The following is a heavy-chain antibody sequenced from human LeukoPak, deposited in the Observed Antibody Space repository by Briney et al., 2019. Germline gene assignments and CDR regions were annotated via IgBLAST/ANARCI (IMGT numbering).Heavy chain of an antibody. CDR3: AKLHTVQLRLWFGELLSYFQH. CDR1: GFTFSSYA. CDR2: ISGGGGST. Sequence: GGSLRLSCAASGFTFSSYAMSWVRQAPGKGLEWVSAISGGGGSTYYADSVKGRFAISRDNSKNTLYLQMNSLRVGDTAVYYCAKLHTVQLRLWFGELLSYFQHWGQGTLVTVSS. D-gene: IGHD3-10*01. V-gene: IGHV3-23*01. J-gene: IGHJ1*01.